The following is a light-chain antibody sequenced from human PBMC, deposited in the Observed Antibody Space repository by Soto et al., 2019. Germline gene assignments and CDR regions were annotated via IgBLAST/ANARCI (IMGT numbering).Light chain of an antibody. J-gene: IGKJ3*01. CDR2: ATT. Sequence: DIQLTQSPSSLSSSVGDRVTTTCRASQTVISYLNWYQQKPGQAPKLLIYATTHLQSGVPSRFSGSGSGTEFTLTISSLHPEDFATYYCQQDLRPPLTFGPGTKVDIK. CDR3: QQDLRPPLT. CDR1: QTVISY. V-gene: IGKV1-39*01.